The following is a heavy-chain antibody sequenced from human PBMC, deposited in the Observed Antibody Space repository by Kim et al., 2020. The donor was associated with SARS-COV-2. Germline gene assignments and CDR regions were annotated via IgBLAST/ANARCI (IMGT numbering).Heavy chain of an antibody. D-gene: IGHD6-13*01. V-gene: IGHV4-34*01. CDR3: ATGRIAAAGTYDY. J-gene: IGHJ4*02. CDR2: INHSGST. CDR1: GGSFSGYY. Sequence: SETLSLTCAVYGGSFSGYYWSWIRQPPGKGLEWIGEINHSGSTNYNPSLKSRVTISVDTSKNQFSLKLSSVTAADTAVYYCATGRIAAAGTYDYWAQGTLVTVSS.